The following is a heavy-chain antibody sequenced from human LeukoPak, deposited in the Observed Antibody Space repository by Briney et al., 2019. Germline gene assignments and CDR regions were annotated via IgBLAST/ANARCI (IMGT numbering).Heavy chain of an antibody. CDR3: AREIGYYFDSDDSRLRGRLDV. D-gene: IGHD3-22*01. J-gene: IGHJ6*04. V-gene: IGHV3-53*01. Sequence: GESLRLSCAASGLTINTNYMNWVRQAPGRGLEWLSVIYPGGVTKYAESVKGRFTVSRDIAKNTVYLEMNDLRAEDTALYYCAREIGYYFDSDDSRLRGRLDVWGKGTSVTVSS. CDR1: GLTINTNY. CDR2: IYPGGVT.